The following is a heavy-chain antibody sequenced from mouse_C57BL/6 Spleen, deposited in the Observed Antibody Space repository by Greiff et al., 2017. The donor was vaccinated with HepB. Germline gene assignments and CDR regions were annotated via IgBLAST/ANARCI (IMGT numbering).Heavy chain of an antibody. CDR1: GFTFSSYA. CDR3: ARDKDYGSSYEGYYFDY. Sequence: EVKLMESGGGLVKPGGSLKLSCAASGFTFSSYAMSWVRQTPEKRLEWVATISDGGSYTYYPDNVKGRFTISRDNAKNNLYLQMSHLKSEDTAMYYCARDKDYGSSYEGYYFDYWGQGTTLTVSS. J-gene: IGHJ2*01. D-gene: IGHD1-1*01. CDR2: ISDGGSYT. V-gene: IGHV5-4*01.